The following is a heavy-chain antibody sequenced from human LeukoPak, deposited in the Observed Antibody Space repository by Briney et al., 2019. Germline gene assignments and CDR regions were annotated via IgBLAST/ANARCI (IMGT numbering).Heavy chain of an antibody. D-gene: IGHD3-10*01. CDR2: ISGSGGST. V-gene: IGHV3-23*01. Sequence: GGSLRLSCAASGFTFSSYSMNWVRQAPGKGLEWVSAISGSGGSTYYADSVKGRFTISRDNSKNTLYLQMNSLRAEDTAVYYCAKGTGLWFGDFDYWGQGTLVTVSS. CDR1: GFTFSSYS. J-gene: IGHJ4*02. CDR3: AKGTGLWFGDFDY.